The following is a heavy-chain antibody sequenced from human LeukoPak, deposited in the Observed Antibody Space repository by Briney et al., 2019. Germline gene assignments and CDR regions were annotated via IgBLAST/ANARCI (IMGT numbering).Heavy chain of an antibody. D-gene: IGHD3-3*01. Sequence: GGSLRLSCAASGLTLSRYWMNWIRQAPGKGREWVANIKEDGSEKYYVDSVKGRFTISRDNAKNSLYLQMNSLSGDDTAVYYCARGARHDFWSGSWGQGTLVTVSS. CDR1: GLTLSRYW. V-gene: IGHV3-7*01. J-gene: IGHJ5*02. CDR2: IKEDGSEK. CDR3: ARGARHDFWSGS.